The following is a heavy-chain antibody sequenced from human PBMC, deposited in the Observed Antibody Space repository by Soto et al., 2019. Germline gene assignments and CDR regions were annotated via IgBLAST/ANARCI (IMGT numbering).Heavy chain of an antibody. CDR2: ISGSGGST. V-gene: IGHV3-23*01. CDR3: AKDFTGQKRGNIEFLNDY. J-gene: IGHJ4*02. Sequence: EVQLLESGGGLVQPGGSLRLSCAASGFTFSSYAMSWVRQAPGKGLEWVSAISGSGGSTYYADSVKGRFTISRDNSKNTLYLQMNSLRAEDTAVYYCAKDFTGQKRGNIEFLNDYWGQGTLVTVSS. CDR1: GFTFSSYA. D-gene: IGHD5-12*01.